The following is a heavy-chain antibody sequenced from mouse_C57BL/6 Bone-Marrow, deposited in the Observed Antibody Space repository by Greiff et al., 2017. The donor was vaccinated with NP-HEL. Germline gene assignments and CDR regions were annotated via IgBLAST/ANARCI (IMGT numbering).Heavy chain of an antibody. Sequence: QVQLQQSGTELVKPGASVKLSCKASGYTFTSYWMHWVKQRPGQGLEWIGNINPSNGGTNYNEKFKSKATLTVDKSSSTAYMQLSSLTSEDSAVYYCARDAYGNYWYFDVWGTGTTVTVSS. D-gene: IGHD2-1*01. CDR1: GYTFTSYW. CDR3: ARDAYGNYWYFDV. J-gene: IGHJ1*03. V-gene: IGHV1-53*01. CDR2: INPSNGGT.